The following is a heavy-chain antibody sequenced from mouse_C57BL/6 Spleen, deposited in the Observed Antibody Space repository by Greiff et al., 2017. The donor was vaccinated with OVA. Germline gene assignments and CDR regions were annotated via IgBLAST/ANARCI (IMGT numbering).Heavy chain of an antibody. CDR3: ARQRDDGYYGYFDV. Sequence: EVHLVESGGDLVKPGGSLKLSCAASGFTFSSYGMSWVRQTPDKRLEWVATISSGGSYTYYPDSVKGRFTISRDNAKNTLYLQMSSLKSDDTAMYYCARQRDDGYYGYFDVWGTGTTVTVSS. CDR1: GFTFSSYG. V-gene: IGHV5-6*01. D-gene: IGHD2-3*01. CDR2: ISSGGSYT. J-gene: IGHJ1*03.